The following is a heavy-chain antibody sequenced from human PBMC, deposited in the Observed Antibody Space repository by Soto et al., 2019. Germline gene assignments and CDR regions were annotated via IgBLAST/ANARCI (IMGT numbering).Heavy chain of an antibody. CDR2: ISAYNGNT. CDR3: ANYGYYGSGSSPGYGMDV. V-gene: IGHV1-18*04. D-gene: IGHD3-10*01. Sequence: ASVKVSCKASGYTFTSYGISWVRQAPGQGLEWMGWISAYNGNTNYAQKLQGRVTMTTDTSTSTAYMELRSLRSDDTAVYYCANYGYYGSGSSPGYGMDVWGQGTTVTVSS. J-gene: IGHJ6*02. CDR1: GYTFTSYG.